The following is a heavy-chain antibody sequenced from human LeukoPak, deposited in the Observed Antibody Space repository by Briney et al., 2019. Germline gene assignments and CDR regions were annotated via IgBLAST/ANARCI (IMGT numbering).Heavy chain of an antibody. V-gene: IGHV4-59*01. CDR2: IYYSGST. CDR3: ARASTSSSGYLRYFFDY. Sequence: PSETLSLTCIVSGGSISSYYWSWIRQPPGKGLEWIGYIYYSGSTNYNPSLKSRVTISVDTSKYQFSLKLSSVTAADTAVYYCARASTSSSGYLRYFFDYWGQGTLVTVSS. J-gene: IGHJ4*02. CDR1: GGSISSYY. D-gene: IGHD6-19*01.